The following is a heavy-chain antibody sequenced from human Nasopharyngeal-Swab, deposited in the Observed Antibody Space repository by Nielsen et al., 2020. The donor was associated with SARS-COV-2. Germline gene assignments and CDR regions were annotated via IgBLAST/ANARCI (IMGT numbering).Heavy chain of an antibody. CDR2: IYTSGST. J-gene: IGHJ4*02. D-gene: IGHD3-22*01. CDR3: ARDQGYYDSSGYLYPVVYFDY. V-gene: IGHV4-4*07. CDR1: GGSISSYY. Sequence: SETLSLTCTVSGGSISSYYWSWIRQPAGKGLEWIGRIYTSGSTNYNPSLKSRVTMSVDTSKNQFSLKLSSVTAADTAVYYCARDQGYYDSSGYLYPVVYFDYWGQGTLVTVSS.